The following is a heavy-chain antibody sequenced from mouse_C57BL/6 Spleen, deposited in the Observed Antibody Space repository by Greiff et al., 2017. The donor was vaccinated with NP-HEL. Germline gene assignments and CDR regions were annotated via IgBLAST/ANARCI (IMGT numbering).Heavy chain of an antibody. V-gene: IGHV5-17*01. CDR2: ISSGSSTI. J-gene: IGHJ3*01. CDR1: GFTFSDYG. CDR3: ARAYSLSY. D-gene: IGHD2-10*01. Sequence: EVNLVESGGGLVKPGGSLKLSCAASGFTFSDYGMHWVRQAPEKGLEWVAYISSGSSTIYYADTVKGRFTISRDNAKNTLFLQMTSLRSEDTAMYYCARAYSLSYWGQGTLVTVSA.